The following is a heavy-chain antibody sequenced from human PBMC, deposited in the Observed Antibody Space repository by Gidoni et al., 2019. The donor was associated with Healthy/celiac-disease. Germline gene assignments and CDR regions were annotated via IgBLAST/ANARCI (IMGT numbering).Heavy chain of an antibody. CDR3: AREGTRDSSTPIVDY. CDR2: ISSSGSTI. CDR1: GFTFSSYE. D-gene: IGHD6-13*01. J-gene: IGHJ4*02. V-gene: IGHV3-48*03. Sequence: EVQLVESGGGLVQPGGSLRLSCAASGFTFSSYEMNWVRQAPGKGLEWVSYISSSGSTIYYADSVKGRFTISRDNAKNSLYLQMNSLRAEDTAVYYCAREGTRDSSTPIVDYWGQGTLVTVSS.